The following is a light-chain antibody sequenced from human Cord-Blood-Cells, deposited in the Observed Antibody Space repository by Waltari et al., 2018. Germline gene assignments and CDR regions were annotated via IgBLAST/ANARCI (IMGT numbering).Light chain of an antibody. CDR2: LGS. J-gene: IGKJ1*01. Sequence: DIVMTQSPLSLPVTPGEPASIPCRSSQSLLHSNGYNYLDWYLQKPGQSPQLLIYLGSNRASGGPYRFSGSGSGTDFTLKISRVEAEDVGVYYCMQALQTPTFGQGTKVEIK. CDR3: MQALQTPT. V-gene: IGKV2-28*01. CDR1: QSLLHSNGYNY.